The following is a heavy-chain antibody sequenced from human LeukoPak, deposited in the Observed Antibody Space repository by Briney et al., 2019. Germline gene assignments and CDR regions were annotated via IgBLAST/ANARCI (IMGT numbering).Heavy chain of an antibody. Sequence: GGSLRLSCAASGFTFSSSAVHWVRQASGKGLEWVGRIRSKANTYATAYAASVKGRFTISRDDSKNTAYLQMNSLKTEDTAVYYCTRLEGVAYGMDVWGQGTTVTVSS. CDR3: TRLEGVAYGMDV. J-gene: IGHJ6*02. CDR1: GFTFSSSA. CDR2: IRSKANTYAT. V-gene: IGHV3-73*01.